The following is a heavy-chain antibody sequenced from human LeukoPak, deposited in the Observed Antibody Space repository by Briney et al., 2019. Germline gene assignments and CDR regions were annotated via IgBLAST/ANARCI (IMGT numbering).Heavy chain of an antibody. Sequence: PGGSLRLSCAASRFTFSSYAMSWVRQAPGKGLEWVSAISGSGGSTYYADSVKGRFTISRDNSKNTLYLQMNSLRAEDTAVYYCAKAAHYYDSSGYVGEGYFDYWGQGTLVTVSS. CDR2: ISGSGGST. D-gene: IGHD3-22*01. J-gene: IGHJ4*02. V-gene: IGHV3-23*01. CDR1: RFTFSSYA. CDR3: AKAAHYYDSSGYVGEGYFDY.